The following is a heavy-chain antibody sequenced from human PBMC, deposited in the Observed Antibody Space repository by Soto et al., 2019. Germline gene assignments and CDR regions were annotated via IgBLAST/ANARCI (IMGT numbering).Heavy chain of an antibody. CDR2: IYYSGST. CDR1: GGSISSYY. Sequence: ASETLSLTCTVSGGSISSYYWSWIRQPPGKGLEWIGYIYYSGSTNYNPSLKSRVTLSVDTSKNQFSLKLSSVTAADTAVYYCARADYDFWSGYYGYWGQGTLGTV. J-gene: IGHJ4*02. CDR3: ARADYDFWSGYYGY. V-gene: IGHV4-59*01. D-gene: IGHD3-3*01.